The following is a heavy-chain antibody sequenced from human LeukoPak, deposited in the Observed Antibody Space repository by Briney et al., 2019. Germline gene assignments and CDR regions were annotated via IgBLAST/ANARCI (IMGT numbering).Heavy chain of an antibody. Sequence: PGGSLRLSCAASGFTFSSYGMHWVRQAPGKGLEWVAFIRYDGSNKYYADSVKGRFTISRDNAKNSLYLQMNSLRAEDTAVYYCARVESGPLCSSTSCYRYYYYMDVWGKGTTVTISS. J-gene: IGHJ6*03. D-gene: IGHD2-2*01. V-gene: IGHV3-30*02. CDR3: ARVESGPLCSSTSCYRYYYYMDV. CDR2: IRYDGSNK. CDR1: GFTFSSYG.